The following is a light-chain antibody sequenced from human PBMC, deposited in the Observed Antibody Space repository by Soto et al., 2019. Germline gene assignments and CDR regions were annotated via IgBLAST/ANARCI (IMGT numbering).Light chain of an antibody. V-gene: IGLV2-11*01. Sequence: QSALTQPRSVSGSPGQSVTISCTGTSSDVGGYNFVSWYQHHPGKVPKLMIYDVSQRPSGVPDRFSGSKSGNTASLTISGLQAEDEADYYCCSYAGSYSLFGGGTKLTVL. J-gene: IGLJ2*01. CDR3: CSYAGSYSL. CDR2: DVS. CDR1: SSDVGGYNF.